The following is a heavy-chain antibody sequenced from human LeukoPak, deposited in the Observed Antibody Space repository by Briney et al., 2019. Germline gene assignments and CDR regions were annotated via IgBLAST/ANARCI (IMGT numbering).Heavy chain of an antibody. V-gene: IGHV3-23*01. D-gene: IGHD4-17*01. CDR2: ISGSGGST. Sequence: GGSLRLSCAASGFTFSSYAMSWVRQASGKGLEWVSAISGSGGSTYYADSVKGRFTISRDNSKNTLYLQMNSLRAEDTAVYYCAKDQGYGDLHPFDYWGQGTLVTVSS. J-gene: IGHJ4*02. CDR3: AKDQGYGDLHPFDY. CDR1: GFTFSSYA.